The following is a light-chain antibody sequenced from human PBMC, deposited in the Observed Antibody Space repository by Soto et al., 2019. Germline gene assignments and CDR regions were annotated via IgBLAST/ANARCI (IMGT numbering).Light chain of an antibody. Sequence: QSVLTQPASVSGSPGQSITISCTGTSADVGAYDYVSWYQHHPGKGPKLMIFVVTIRPSGVSNRFSGSKSGNTASLTISGLQAEDEADYHCSSYTTSGTPVFGGGTQLTVL. CDR3: SSYTTSGTPV. CDR1: SADVGAYDY. J-gene: IGLJ7*01. CDR2: VVT. V-gene: IGLV2-14*03.